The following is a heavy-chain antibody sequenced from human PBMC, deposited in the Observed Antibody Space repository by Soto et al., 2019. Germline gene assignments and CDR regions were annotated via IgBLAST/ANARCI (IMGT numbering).Heavy chain of an antibody. D-gene: IGHD2-15*01. CDR2: INHSGST. Sequence: SETLSLTCAVYGGSFSGYYWCWIRQPPGKGLEWIGEINHSGSTNYNPSLKSRVTISVDTSKNQFSLKLSSVTAADTAVYYCARGTCSGGSCYLNYFDYWGQGTLVTVSS. CDR3: ARGTCSGGSCYLNYFDY. V-gene: IGHV4-34*01. CDR1: GGSFSGYY. J-gene: IGHJ4*02.